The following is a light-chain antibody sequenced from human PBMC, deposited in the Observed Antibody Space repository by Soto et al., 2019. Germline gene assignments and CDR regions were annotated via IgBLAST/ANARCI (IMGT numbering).Light chain of an antibody. CDR2: DNN. CDR3: GTWDSSLSVVV. Sequence: QSVLTQPPSVSAAPGQKVTISCSGSSSNIGNNYVSWYQQLPGTVPKLLIYDNNKRPSGIPHRFSGSKSGTSATLGITGLQTGDEADYYCGTWDSSLSVVVFGGGTQLTVL. V-gene: IGLV1-51*01. J-gene: IGLJ2*01. CDR1: SSNIGNNY.